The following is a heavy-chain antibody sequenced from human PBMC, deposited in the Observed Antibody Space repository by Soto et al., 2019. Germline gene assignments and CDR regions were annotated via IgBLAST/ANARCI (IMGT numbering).Heavy chain of an antibody. J-gene: IGHJ4*02. V-gene: IGHV3-30-3*01. CDR3: AREYRYGDYDLDY. CDR1: GFTFSSYA. D-gene: IGHD4-17*01. CDR2: ISYDGSNK. Sequence: GGSLRLSCAASGFTFSSYAMHWVRQAPGKGLEWVAVISYDGSNKYYADSVKGRFTISRDNSKNTLYLQMNSLRAEDTAVYYCAREYRYGDYDLDYWGQGTLVTVSS.